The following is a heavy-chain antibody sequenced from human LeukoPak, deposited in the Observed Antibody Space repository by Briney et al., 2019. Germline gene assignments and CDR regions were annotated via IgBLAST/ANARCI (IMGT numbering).Heavy chain of an antibody. J-gene: IGHJ4*02. Sequence: GGSLRLSCVASGFTFSVYWMSWVRQAPGEGLEWVANIRQDGGGKWYMDSVKGRFSISRDNANNSLYLKLDNLRAEDSGIYYCARDRGAGLFDYWGQGTQVTVSS. CDR3: ARDRGAGLFDY. D-gene: IGHD3-10*01. CDR2: IRQDGGGK. V-gene: IGHV3-7*03. CDR1: GFTFSVYW.